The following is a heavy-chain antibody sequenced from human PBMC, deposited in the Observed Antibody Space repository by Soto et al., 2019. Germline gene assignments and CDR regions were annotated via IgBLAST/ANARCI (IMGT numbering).Heavy chain of an antibody. V-gene: IGHV3-72*01. Sequence: TGGSLRLSCATSGFTLNDHYLDWGRPAAGKGLEWGGRSKNRGQGFATEYAASVQGRFTVSRDDSKSSLYLHMNSLKTEDTAVYYCAKAPSGGSQNPRNWFDPWGQGTLVTVSS. CDR1: GFTLNDHY. D-gene: IGHD3-10*01. CDR2: SKNRGQGFAT. J-gene: IGHJ5*02. CDR3: AKAPSGGSQNPRNWFDP.